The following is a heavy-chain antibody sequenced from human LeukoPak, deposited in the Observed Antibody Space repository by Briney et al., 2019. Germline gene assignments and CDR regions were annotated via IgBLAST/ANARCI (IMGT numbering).Heavy chain of an antibody. D-gene: IGHD3-22*01. Sequence: GRPLRLSCAASGFSFTTSSMHWVRQGPGRGLEWLTVISYDGRRKYYADFVKGRFTISRDNSKNTLYLQINSLRPDDTAVYHCARDPHDDNGDYYFDYWGQGTLVTVSS. CDR3: ARDPHDDNGDYYFDY. J-gene: IGHJ4*02. CDR2: ISYDGRRK. CDR1: GFSFTTSS. V-gene: IGHV3-30*04.